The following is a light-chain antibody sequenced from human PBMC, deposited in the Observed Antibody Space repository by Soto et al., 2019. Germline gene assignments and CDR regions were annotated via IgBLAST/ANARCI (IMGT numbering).Light chain of an antibody. CDR2: EVY. V-gene: IGLV2-8*01. CDR3: SSYAASDNFVI. Sequence: QSVLTQPPSASGSPGQSVTISCTGTDSDVGGYNFVSWYQQHPGGAPKLMIYEVYQRPSGVPDRFSGSKSGNTASLTVSGLQAEDEANYYCSSYAASDNFVIFGGGTKVTVL. CDR1: DSDVGGYNF. J-gene: IGLJ2*01.